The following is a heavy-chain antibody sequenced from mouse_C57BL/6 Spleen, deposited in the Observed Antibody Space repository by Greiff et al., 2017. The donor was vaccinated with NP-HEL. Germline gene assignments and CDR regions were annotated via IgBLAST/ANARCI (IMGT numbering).Heavy chain of an antibody. D-gene: IGHD1-1*01. Sequence: EVQLQQSGPGLVKPSQSLSLTCSVTGYSITSGYYWNWIRQFPGNKLEWMGYISYDGSNNYNPSLKNRISITRDTSKNQFFLKLNSVTTEDTATYYCARDRYYYGSSYGYAMDYWGQGTSVTVSS. CDR2: ISYDGSN. CDR1: GYSITSGYY. V-gene: IGHV3-6*01. CDR3: ARDRYYYGSSYGYAMDY. J-gene: IGHJ4*01.